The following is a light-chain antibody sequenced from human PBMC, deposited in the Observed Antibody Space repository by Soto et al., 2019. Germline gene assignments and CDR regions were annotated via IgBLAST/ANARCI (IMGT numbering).Light chain of an antibody. V-gene: IGLV2-14*01. Sequence: QSALTQPASVSGSPGQSITISCTGTSSDVGGYNYVSWYQQHPGKAPKLMIYEVSNRPSGVSNCFSGSKSGNTDSLTISGLQSEDEADYYCSSYTSSSTLVFGGGTKVTVL. CDR1: SSDVGGYNY. CDR2: EVS. J-gene: IGLJ2*01. CDR3: SSYTSSSTLV.